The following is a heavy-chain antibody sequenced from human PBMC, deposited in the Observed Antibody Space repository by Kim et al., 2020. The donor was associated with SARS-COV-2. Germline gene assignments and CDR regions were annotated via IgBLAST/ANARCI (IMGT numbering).Heavy chain of an antibody. Sequence: SETLSLTCTVSGGSVSSGSYYWSWIRQPPGKGLEWIGYIYYSGSTNYNPSLKSRVTISVDTSKNQFSLKLSSVTAADTTVYYCARDPPRGAMPGAFAIWG. CDR3: ARDPPRGAMPGAFAI. J-gene: IGHJ3*02. CDR1: GGSVSSGSYY. D-gene: IGHD2-2*01. CDR2: IYYSGST. V-gene: IGHV4-61*01.